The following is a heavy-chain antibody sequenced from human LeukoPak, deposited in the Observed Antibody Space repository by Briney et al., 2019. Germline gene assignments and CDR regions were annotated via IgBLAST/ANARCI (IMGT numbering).Heavy chain of an antibody. CDR2: ISAYNGIT. CDR3: ARDYRGRWEPTEFDY. Sequence: GASVKVSCKASGYTFTSYGISWVRQAPGQGLEWMGWISAYNGITNYAQKLQGRVTMTTDTSTSTAYMELRSLRSDDTAVYYCARDYRGRWEPTEFDYWGQGTLVTVSS. CDR1: GYTFTSYG. D-gene: IGHD1-26*01. V-gene: IGHV1-18*01. J-gene: IGHJ4*02.